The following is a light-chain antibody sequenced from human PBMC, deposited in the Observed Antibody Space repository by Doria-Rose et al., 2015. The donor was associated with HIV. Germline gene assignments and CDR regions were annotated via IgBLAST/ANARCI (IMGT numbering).Light chain of an antibody. CDR1: QSFSSTY. CDR2: DGS. CDR3: HQYGTSWT. Sequence: VLTQSPGTLSLSPGERATLSCRASQSFSSTYLAWYQQKPGQALSLLIYDGSTRATGIPDRFSASGSGTDFTPTINRLEPEDFALYYCHQYGTSWTFGQGTKVEI. J-gene: IGKJ1*01. V-gene: IGKV3-20*01.